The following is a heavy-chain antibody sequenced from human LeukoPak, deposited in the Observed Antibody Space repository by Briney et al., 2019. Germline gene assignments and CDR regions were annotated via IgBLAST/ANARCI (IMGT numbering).Heavy chain of an antibody. V-gene: IGHV3-30*18. J-gene: IGHJ4*02. CDR1: GFTFSSYG. Sequence: GGSLRLSCAASGFTFSSYGMHWVRQAPGKGLEWVAVISYDGSNKYYSDSVRGRFTIPRDNSKNTLYLQMNSLRAEDTAVYYCAKVMGRRLLWFGDGNYFDYWGQGTLVTVSS. D-gene: IGHD3-10*01. CDR3: AKVMGRRLLWFGDGNYFDY. CDR2: ISYDGSNK.